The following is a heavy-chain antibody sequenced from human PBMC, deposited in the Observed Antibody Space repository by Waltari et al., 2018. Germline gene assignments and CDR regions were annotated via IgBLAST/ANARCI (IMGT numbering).Heavy chain of an antibody. J-gene: IGHJ6*02. Sequence: EVQLLESGGGLVQPGGSLRLSCAASGFTFSSYAMSWVRQAPGKGLEWVSAISGSGGSTYYADSVKGLFTISRDNSKNTLYLQMNSLRAEDTAVYYCAKTEPGYSSSWYFGYYYGMDVWGQGTTVTVSS. CDR2: ISGSGGST. CDR3: AKTEPGYSSSWYFGYYYGMDV. CDR1: GFTFSSYA. V-gene: IGHV3-23*01. D-gene: IGHD6-13*01.